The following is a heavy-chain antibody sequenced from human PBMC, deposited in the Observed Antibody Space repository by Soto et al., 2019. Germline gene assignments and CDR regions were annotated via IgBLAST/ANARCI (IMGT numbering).Heavy chain of an antibody. Sequence: HPGGSLRLFCAASGFTFSSYWMSWVRQAPGKGLEWVANIKQDGSEKYYVDSVKGRFTISRDNAKNSLYLQMNSLRAEDTAVYYCARDNYDSSGYYYYYYYGMDVWGQGTTVTVSS. CDR3: ARDNYDSSGYYYYYYYGMDV. CDR1: GFTFSSYW. D-gene: IGHD3-22*01. J-gene: IGHJ6*02. CDR2: IKQDGSEK. V-gene: IGHV3-7*01.